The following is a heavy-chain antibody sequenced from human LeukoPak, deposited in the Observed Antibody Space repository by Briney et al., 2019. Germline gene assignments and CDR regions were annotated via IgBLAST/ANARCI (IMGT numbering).Heavy chain of an antibody. CDR1: GLTFSSYA. D-gene: IGHD6-13*01. CDR3: AKGYSTSWWFHY. V-gene: IGHV3-23*01. Sequence: PGGSLRLSCAASGLTFSSYAMTWVRQAPGKGLEWVSAISGSGGSTYYADSVKGRFTVSRDNSKNTLYLQMNSLRAEDTAVYYCAKGYSTSWWFHYWGQGTLVTVSS. CDR2: ISGSGGST. J-gene: IGHJ4*02.